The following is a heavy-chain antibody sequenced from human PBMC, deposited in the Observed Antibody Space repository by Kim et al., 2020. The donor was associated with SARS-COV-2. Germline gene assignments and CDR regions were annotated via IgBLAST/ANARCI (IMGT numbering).Heavy chain of an antibody. V-gene: IGHV3-72*01. CDR3: ARDRQGAGDY. CDR2: IRNKAHGYTT. Sequence: GGSLRLSCAASGLTFSDYHMDWVRQTPGKGLEWVGRIRNKAHGYTTEYAASVKGRFTISRDDSKTSLHLQMNSLKTEDAAVYFCARDRQGAGDYWGQGTLVTVSS. J-gene: IGHJ4*02. CDR1: GLTFSDYH.